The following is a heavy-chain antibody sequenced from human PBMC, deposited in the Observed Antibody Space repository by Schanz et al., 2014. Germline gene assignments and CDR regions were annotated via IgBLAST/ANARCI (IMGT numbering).Heavy chain of an antibody. V-gene: IGHV3-7*02. CDR3: VSQTGSPNY. Sequence: EVQFVASGGGLVQPGGSLRLSCAASGFAVDNYYMSCVRQAPGKGPEWVANIKHDGSVKDYVDSVEGRFTISRDNAKRSLFLQMNSLRVEDTAVYFCVSQTGSPNYWGQGTLVTVSS. CDR1: GFAVDNYY. J-gene: IGHJ4*02. CDR2: IKHDGSVK. D-gene: IGHD6-13*01.